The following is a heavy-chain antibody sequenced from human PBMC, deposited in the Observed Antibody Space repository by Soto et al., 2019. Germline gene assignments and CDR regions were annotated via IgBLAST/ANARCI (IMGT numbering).Heavy chain of an antibody. CDR1: GLTFSSYA. CDR3: ARGRGGRRLWFGELLSRNYFDY. CDR2: ISSNGGST. J-gene: IGHJ4*02. Sequence: GGSLRLSCAASGLTFSSYAMHWVRQAPGKGLEYVSAISSNGGSTYYANSVKGRFTISRDNSKNTLYLQMGSLRAEDMAVYYCARGRGGRRLWFGELLSRNYFDYWGQGTLVTVSS. V-gene: IGHV3-64*01. D-gene: IGHD3-10*01.